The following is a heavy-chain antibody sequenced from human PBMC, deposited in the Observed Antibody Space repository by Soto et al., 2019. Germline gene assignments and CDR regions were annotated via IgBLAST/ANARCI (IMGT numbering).Heavy chain of an antibody. CDR1: GYSFAGYW. CDR3: ARQIYDSDTGPNFQYYFDS. CDR2: IDPSDSQS. J-gene: IGHJ4*02. V-gene: IGHV5-10-1*01. Sequence: GESLKISCKGSGYSFAGYWITWVRQKPGKGLEWMGRIDPSDSQSYYSPSFRGHVTISVTKSITTVFLQWSSLRASDTAMYYCARQIYDSDTGPNFQYYFDSWGQGTPVTVSS. D-gene: IGHD3-22*01.